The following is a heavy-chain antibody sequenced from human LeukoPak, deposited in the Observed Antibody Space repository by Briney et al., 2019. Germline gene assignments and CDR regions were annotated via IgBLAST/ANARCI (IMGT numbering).Heavy chain of an antibody. CDR3: ARSSGVRGVLYFDY. Sequence: PEGSLRLSCAASGFTFSDYYMSWIRQAPGKGLEWVSYISSSSSYTNYADSVKGRFTISRDNAKNSLYLQMNSLRAEDTAVYYCARSSGVRGVLYFDYWGQGTLVTVSS. D-gene: IGHD3-10*01. CDR1: GFTFSDYY. CDR2: ISSSSSYT. J-gene: IGHJ4*02. V-gene: IGHV3-11*03.